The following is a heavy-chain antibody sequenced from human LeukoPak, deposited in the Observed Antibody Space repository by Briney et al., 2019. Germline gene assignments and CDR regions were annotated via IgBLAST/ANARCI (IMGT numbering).Heavy chain of an antibody. J-gene: IGHJ4*02. CDR3: ARTELRLISFDY. CDR1: GCSVSSGCKY. V-gene: IGHV4-61*01. D-gene: IGHD5-12*01. CDR2: IYYGGST. Sequence: PSETLTLTCTVSGCSVSSGCKYWSWMRQPQGKELEGIGYIYYGGSTNYNPSLKSRVTISVDTSKNQFALKLSSVTAADTAVYYCARTELRLISFDYWGQGTLVTVSS.